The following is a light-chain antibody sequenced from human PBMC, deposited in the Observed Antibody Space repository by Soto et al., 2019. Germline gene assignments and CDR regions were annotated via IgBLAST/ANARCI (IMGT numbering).Light chain of an antibody. J-gene: IGKJ1*01. CDR3: QQYDSSSPWT. CDR2: KAS. Sequence: DIQMTQSPSTLSASVGDRVTITCRASQNIHTWLAWYQQKPGKAPKLLIYKASSLESGVPSRFSGSGSGTEFNLTITSLQPDDFATYFCQQYDSSSPWTFGQGTKVEIK. V-gene: IGKV1-5*03. CDR1: QNIHTW.